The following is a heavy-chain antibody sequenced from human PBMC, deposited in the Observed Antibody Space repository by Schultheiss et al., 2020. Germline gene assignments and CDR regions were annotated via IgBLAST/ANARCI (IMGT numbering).Heavy chain of an antibody. CDR1: GYTFTSYY. D-gene: IGHD3-9*01. CDR2: ISYDGSNK. CDR3: ARVKVLVEPTGPNNWIDP. Sequence: GESLKISCKASGYTFTSYYMHWVRQAPGKGLEWVAVISYDGSNKYYADSVKGRFTISRDNSKNTLYLQMNSLRSDDTAMYYCARVKVLVEPTGPNNWIDPWGQGTLVTVSS. J-gene: IGHJ5*02. V-gene: IGHV3-30*03.